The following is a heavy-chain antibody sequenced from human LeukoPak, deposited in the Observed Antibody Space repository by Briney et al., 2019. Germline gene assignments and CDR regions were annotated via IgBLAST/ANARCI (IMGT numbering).Heavy chain of an antibody. CDR1: GYTFTSYG. CDR3: ARVPGLYQPLRATYAFDI. CDR2: ISAYNGNT. Sequence: ASVKVSCKASGYTFTSYGISWVRQAPGQGLEWMGWISAYNGNTNYAQKLQGRVTMTTDTSTSTAYMELRSLRSDDTAVYYCARVPGLYQPLRATYAFDIWGQGTMVTVSS. D-gene: IGHD2-2*01. J-gene: IGHJ3*02. V-gene: IGHV1-18*01.